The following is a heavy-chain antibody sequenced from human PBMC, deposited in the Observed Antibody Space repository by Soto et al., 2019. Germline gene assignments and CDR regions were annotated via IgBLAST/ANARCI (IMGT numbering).Heavy chain of an antibody. D-gene: IGHD2-15*01. Sequence: SETLSLTCTVSGGSISSSSYYWGWIRQPPGKGLEWIGSIYYSGSTYYNPSLKSRVTISVDTSKNQFSLKLSSVTAAVTAVYYCARGGGSCSGGSCYEGDNWFDPWGQGTLVTVSS. V-gene: IGHV4-39*01. CDR1: GGSISSSSYY. J-gene: IGHJ5*02. CDR2: IYYSGST. CDR3: ARGGGSCSGGSCYEGDNWFDP.